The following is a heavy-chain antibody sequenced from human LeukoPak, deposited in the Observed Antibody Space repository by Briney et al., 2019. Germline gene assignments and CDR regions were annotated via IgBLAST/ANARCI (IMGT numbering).Heavy chain of an antibody. J-gene: IGHJ6*03. D-gene: IGHD3-10*01. CDR2: IIPMSDTA. CDR3: ARGNDGSGSPSYYFYYMDV. V-gene: IGHV1-69*01. Sequence: PMASVKVSCKASGGTFNSYAISWVRQAPGQGLEWMGGIIPMSDTANYPQKFQGRVTITADESTSTAYMELSSLRSEDTAVYYCARGNDGSGSPSYYFYYMDVWAKGPRSPSP. CDR1: GGTFNSYA.